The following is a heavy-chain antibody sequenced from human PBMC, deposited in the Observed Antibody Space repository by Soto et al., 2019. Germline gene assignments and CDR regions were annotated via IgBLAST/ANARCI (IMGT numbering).Heavy chain of an antibody. V-gene: IGHV4-31*03. CDR3: ARSGYSYGPNPLRY. Sequence: QVQLQESGPGLVKPSQTLSLTCTVSGCSISSGGYYWSWIRQHQGKCLEWIGYIYYSGRTYYNPSLKSGVIISVDTSKNQCSRKLSSVTAADTAVYYCARSGYSYGPNPLRYWGQGTLVTVSS. CDR1: GCSISSGGYY. J-gene: IGHJ4*02. D-gene: IGHD5-18*01. CDR2: IYYSGRT.